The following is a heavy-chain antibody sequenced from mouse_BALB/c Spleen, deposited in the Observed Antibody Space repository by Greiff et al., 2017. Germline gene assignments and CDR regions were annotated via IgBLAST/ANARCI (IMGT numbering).Heavy chain of an antibody. CDR1: GFTFSSFG. Sequence: DVKLVESGGGLVQPGGSRKLSCAASGFTFSSFGMHWVRQAPEKGLEWVAYISSGSSTIYYADTVKGRFTISRDNPKNTLFLQMTSLRSEDTAMYYCARSGYRYGYWYFDVWGAGTTVTVSS. CDR3: ARSGYRYGYWYFDV. D-gene: IGHD2-14*01. CDR2: ISSGSSTI. J-gene: IGHJ1*01. V-gene: IGHV5-17*02.